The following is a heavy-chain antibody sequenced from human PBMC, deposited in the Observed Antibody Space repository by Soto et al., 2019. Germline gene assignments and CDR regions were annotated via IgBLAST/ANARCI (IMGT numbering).Heavy chain of an antibody. J-gene: IGHJ5*02. Sequence: ASVKVSCKASRYTFTSYDIFWVRQSPGQGLEWMGWIKPNSGDTHYAQNFQGRVAMTRDTSISTAYMDLNNLGSDDTAVYYCARRSTTYLNEIQFDPWGQGTLVTVSS. V-gene: IGHV1-2*02. CDR1: RYTFTSYD. CDR3: ARRSTTYLNEIQFDP. D-gene: IGHD1-26*01. CDR2: IKPNSGDT.